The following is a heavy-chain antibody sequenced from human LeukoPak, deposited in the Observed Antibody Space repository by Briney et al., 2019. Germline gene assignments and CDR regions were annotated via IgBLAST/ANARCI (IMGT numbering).Heavy chain of an antibody. V-gene: IGHV3-48*04. CDR1: GFIFNSYS. J-gene: IGHJ1*01. Sequence: GGSLRLSCAASGFIFNSYSMNWVRQAPGKGLEWVSYISSSSSIYYADSVKGRFTISRDNAKNSLYLQMNSLRAEDTAVYYCARDREFLLQHWGQGTLVTVSS. D-gene: IGHD3-10*01. CDR2: ISSSSSI. CDR3: ARDREFLLQH.